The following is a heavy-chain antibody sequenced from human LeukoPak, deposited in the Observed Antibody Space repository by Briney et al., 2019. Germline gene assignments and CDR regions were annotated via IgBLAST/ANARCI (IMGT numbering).Heavy chain of an antibody. V-gene: IGHV4-34*01. CDR2: INHSGSA. CDR3: ARGRHRSPDAFDI. Sequence: SETLSLTCAVHGGSFSGYYWSWIRQPPGKGLEWIGEINHSGSANYNPSLKSRVTISVDTSRNQFSLKLSYVTAADTAVYYCARGRHRSPDAFDIWGQGTMVTVSS. CDR1: GGSFSGYY. D-gene: IGHD1-26*01. J-gene: IGHJ3*02.